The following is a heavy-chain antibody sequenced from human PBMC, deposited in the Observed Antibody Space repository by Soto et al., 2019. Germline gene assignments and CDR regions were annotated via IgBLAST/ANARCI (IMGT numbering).Heavy chain of an antibody. Sequence: EASVKVSCKASGYTFTSYYMHWVRQAPGQGLEWMGIINPSDGSTTYAQKFQGRLTVTRDTSTSTVYMNLSSLRSEDTAIYYCARVALSGGGWLDPWGQGTLVTVSS. CDR2: INPSDGST. V-gene: IGHV1-46*01. J-gene: IGHJ5*02. CDR1: GYTFTSYY. CDR3: ARVALSGGGWLDP. D-gene: IGHD1-26*01.